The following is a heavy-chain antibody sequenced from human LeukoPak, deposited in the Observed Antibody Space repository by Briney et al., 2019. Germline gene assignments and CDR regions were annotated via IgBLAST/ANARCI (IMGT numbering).Heavy chain of an antibody. D-gene: IGHD3-10*01. CDR1: GGTFSSYA. CDR3: ARGYGYGSGSSVDDY. V-gene: IGHV1-69*06. Sequence: ASVKVSCKASGGTFSSYAISWVRQAPGQGLEWMGRIIPIFGTANYAQKFQGRVTITADKSTSTAYMELSSLRSEDTAVYYCARGYGYGSGSSVDDYWGQGTLVTVSS. CDR2: IIPIFGTA. J-gene: IGHJ4*02.